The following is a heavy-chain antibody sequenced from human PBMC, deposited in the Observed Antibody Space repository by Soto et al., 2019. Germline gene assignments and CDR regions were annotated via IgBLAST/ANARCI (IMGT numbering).Heavy chain of an antibody. CDR1: GGSISSGGYY. J-gene: IGHJ6*02. CDR2: IYYSGST. D-gene: IGHD5-18*01. V-gene: IGHV4-31*03. Sequence: PSETLSLTCTVSGGSISSGGYYWSWIRQHPGKGLEWIGYIYYSGSTYYNPSLKSRVTISVDTSKNQLSLKLSSATAADTAVYYCASGYSYLFGMDVWGQGTTVTVSS. CDR3: ASGYSYLFGMDV.